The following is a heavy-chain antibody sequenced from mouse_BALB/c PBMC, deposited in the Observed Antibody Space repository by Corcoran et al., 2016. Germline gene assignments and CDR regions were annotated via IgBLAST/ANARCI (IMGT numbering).Heavy chain of an antibody. CDR3: ARRVYYGSSYWYFDV. D-gene: IGHD1-1*01. CDR1: GYTFTSYV. J-gene: IGHJ1*01. Sequence: EVQLQQSGPELVKPGASVKMSCRASGYTFTSYVMHWVKQKPGQGLEWIGYINPYNDGTKYNEKFKGKATLTSDKSSSTAYMELSSLTSEDSAVYYCARRVYYGSSYWYFDVWGAGTTVTVSS. CDR2: INPYNDGT. V-gene: IGHV1S136*01.